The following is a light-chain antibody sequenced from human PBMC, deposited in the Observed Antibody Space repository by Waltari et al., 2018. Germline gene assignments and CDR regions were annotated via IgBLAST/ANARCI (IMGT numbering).Light chain of an antibody. CDR2: VTSDGRQ. V-gene: IGLV4-69*01. Sequence: QLVLTQSPSASASPGASVKLTCTLSGGHSGYAIAWHQQHPEKGPRFLMKVTSDGRQNKGDGIPDRCSGFSSGAERYLTISSLQSEDEADYYCQTWASGLYVFGTGTKVTVV. J-gene: IGLJ1*01. CDR3: QTWASGLYV. CDR1: GGHSGYA.